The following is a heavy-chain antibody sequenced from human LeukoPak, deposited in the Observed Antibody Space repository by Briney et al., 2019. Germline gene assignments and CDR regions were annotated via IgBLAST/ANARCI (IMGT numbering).Heavy chain of an antibody. V-gene: IGHV1-2*02. CDR2: INPNSGGT. J-gene: IGHJ5*02. D-gene: IGHD6-13*01. Sequence: GASVKVSCKASEYTFTGYYIHWVRQAPGQGLEWMGWINPNSGGTNYAQKFQGRVTMTRDTSISTAYMELSRLRSDDTAVYYCARGRYSSSWFDPWGQGTLVTVSS. CDR1: EYTFTGYY. CDR3: ARGRYSSSWFDP.